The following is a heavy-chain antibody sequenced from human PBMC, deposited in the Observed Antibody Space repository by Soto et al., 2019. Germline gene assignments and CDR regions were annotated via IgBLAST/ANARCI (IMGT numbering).Heavy chain of an antibody. D-gene: IGHD2-2*01. V-gene: IGHV4-34*01. CDR1: GGSFSGYY. CDR2: INHSGST. Sequence: QVQLQQWGAGLLKPSETLSLTCAVYGGSFSGYYWSWIRQPPGKGLEWIGEINHSGSTNYNPSLKRRVTITVATYKNQFSLKLSSVTAADTAVYYCARARIVVVPAARYNWFDPWGQGTLVTVSS. J-gene: IGHJ5*02. CDR3: ARARIVVVPAARYNWFDP.